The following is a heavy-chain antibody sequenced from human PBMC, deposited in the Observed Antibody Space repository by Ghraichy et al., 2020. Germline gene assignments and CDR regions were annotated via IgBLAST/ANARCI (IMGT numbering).Heavy chain of an antibody. J-gene: IGHJ4*02. V-gene: IGHV6-1*01. CDR2: TYYRSKWYN. CDR1: GDSVSSNSAA. D-gene: IGHD3-10*01. Sequence: SQTLSLTCAISGDSVSSNSAAWNWIRQSPSRGLGWLGRTYYRSKWYNDYAVSVKSRITINPDTSKNQFSLQLNSVTPEDTAVYYCARGPGSGTYYNVGRDYYFDYWGQGTLVTVSS. CDR3: ARGPGSGTYYNVGRDYYFDY.